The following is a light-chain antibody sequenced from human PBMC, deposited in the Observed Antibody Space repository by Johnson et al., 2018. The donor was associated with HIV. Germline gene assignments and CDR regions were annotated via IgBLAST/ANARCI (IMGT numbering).Light chain of an antibody. J-gene: IGLJ1*01. Sequence: QSVLTQPPSVSAAPGQKVTISCSGSSSNIGNNYVSWYQQVPGTAPKLLIYENNKRPSGIPDRFSGSKSGPSATLGIAGLQTGDEADYYCGTWDNSLSVYVFGTGPKVTGL. CDR3: GTWDNSLSVYV. CDR1: SSNIGNNY. V-gene: IGLV1-51*02. CDR2: ENN.